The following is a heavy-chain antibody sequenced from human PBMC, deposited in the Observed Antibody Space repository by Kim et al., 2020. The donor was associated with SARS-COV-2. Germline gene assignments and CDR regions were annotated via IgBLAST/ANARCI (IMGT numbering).Heavy chain of an antibody. D-gene: IGHD6-19*01. CDR3: ARISGWASGYYYGMDV. J-gene: IGHJ6*02. Sequence: SLKSRVNISVNTSKNQFSMKLSSVTAADTAVYYCARISGWASGYYYGMDVWGQGTTVTVSS. V-gene: IGHV4-39*01.